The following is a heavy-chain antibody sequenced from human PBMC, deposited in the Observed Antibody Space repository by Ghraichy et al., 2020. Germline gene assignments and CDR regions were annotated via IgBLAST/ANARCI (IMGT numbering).Heavy chain of an antibody. D-gene: IGHD1-26*01. J-gene: IGHJ3*02. CDR3: TRYSGSYAFDI. CDR1: GFTFSGSA. Sequence: WGSLRLSCAASGFTFSGSAMHWVRQASGKGLEWVGRIRSKANSYATAYAASVKGRFTISRDDSKNTAYLQMNSLKTEDTAVYYCTRYSGSYAFDIWGQGTMATVSS. CDR2: IRSKANSYAT. V-gene: IGHV3-73*01.